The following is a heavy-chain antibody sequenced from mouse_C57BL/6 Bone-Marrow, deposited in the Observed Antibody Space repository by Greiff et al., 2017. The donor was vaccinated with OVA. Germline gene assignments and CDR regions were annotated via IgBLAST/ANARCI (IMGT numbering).Heavy chain of an antibody. V-gene: IGHV5-6*02. CDR2: ISSGGSYT. CDR3: ARGVLRTLFAY. D-gene: IGHD1-1*01. CDR1: GFTFSSYG. J-gene: IGHJ3*01. Sequence: EVMLVESGGDLVKPGGSLTLSCAASGFTFSSYGMSWVRQTPDKRLEWVATISSGGSYTYYPDSVTGRFTISRDNAKNTLYLQMRSLKSEDTDMYYCARGVLRTLFAYWGQGTLVTVSA.